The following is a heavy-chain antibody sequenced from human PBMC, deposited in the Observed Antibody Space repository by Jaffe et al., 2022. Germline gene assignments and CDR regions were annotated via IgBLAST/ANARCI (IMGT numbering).Heavy chain of an antibody. Sequence: EVQLVESGGGLVQPGRSLRLSCTASGFTFGDYAMSWFRQAPGKGLEWVGFIRSKAYGGTTEYAASVKGRFTISRDDSKSIAYLQMNSLKTEDTAVYYCTRELEGYYGSGSYSPIHPYYYYYYMDVWGKGTTVTVSS. J-gene: IGHJ6*03. CDR1: GFTFGDYA. CDR2: IRSKAYGGTT. V-gene: IGHV3-49*03. CDR3: TRELEGYYGSGSYSPIHPYYYYYYMDV. D-gene: IGHD3-10*01.